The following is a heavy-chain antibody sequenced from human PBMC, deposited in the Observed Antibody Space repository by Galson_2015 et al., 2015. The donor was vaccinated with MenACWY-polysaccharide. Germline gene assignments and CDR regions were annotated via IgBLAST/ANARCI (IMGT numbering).Heavy chain of an antibody. CDR1: GYSFSSYD. CDR3: ARGGKYYYDSSGYLNWFDP. CDR2: MNPNSGNT. J-gene: IGHJ5*02. V-gene: IGHV1-8*01. Sequence: SAKVSCKASGYSFSSYDINWVRQTTGQGLEWMGWMNPNSGNTGYAQKFQGRVTMTRNTSISIAYTELSSLRSEDTAVYYCARGGKYYYDSSGYLNWFDPWGQGTLVTVSS. D-gene: IGHD3-22*01.